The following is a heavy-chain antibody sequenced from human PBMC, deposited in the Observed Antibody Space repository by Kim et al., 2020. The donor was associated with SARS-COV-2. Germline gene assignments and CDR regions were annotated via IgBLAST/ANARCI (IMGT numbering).Heavy chain of an antibody. J-gene: IGHJ2*01. CDR2: IIPIFGTA. CDR1: GGTFSSYA. CDR3: ARDSQQQLVLNHYWYFDL. Sequence: SVKVSCKASGGTFSSYAISWVRQAPGQGLEWMGGIIPIFGTANYAQKFQGRVTITADESTSTAYMELSSLRSEDTAVYYCARDSQQQLVLNHYWYFDLWGRGTLVTVSS. V-gene: IGHV1-69*13. D-gene: IGHD6-13*01.